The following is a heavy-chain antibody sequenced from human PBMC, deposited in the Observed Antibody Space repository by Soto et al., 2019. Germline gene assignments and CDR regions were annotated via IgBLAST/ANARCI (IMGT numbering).Heavy chain of an antibody. J-gene: IGHJ6*02. CDR2: IYHSGST. D-gene: IGHD3-10*01. Sequence: PSETLSLTCAVSGGSISSSNWWSWVRQPPGKGLEWIGEIYHSGSTNYNPSLKSRVTISVDKSKNQFSLKLSSVTAADTAVYYCAREGGSGSFYYYYGMDVWGQGTKVTVSS. V-gene: IGHV4-4*02. CDR3: AREGGSGSFYYYYGMDV. CDR1: GGSISSSNW.